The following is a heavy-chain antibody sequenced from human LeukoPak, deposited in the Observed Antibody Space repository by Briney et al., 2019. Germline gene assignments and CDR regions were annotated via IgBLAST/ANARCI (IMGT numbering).Heavy chain of an antibody. CDR2: INQDGSVK. V-gene: IGHV3-7*01. J-gene: IGHJ4*02. CDR1: GFTFSSDW. Sequence: QAGGSLRLSCAASGFTFSSDWMSWVRQAPGKGLEWVANINQDGSVKYYVDSVKGRFTISRDNAENSLYLQMNSLRAEDTAVYYCARGHSGDWALGGQGTLVTVSS. CDR3: ARGHSGDWAL. D-gene: IGHD2-21*02.